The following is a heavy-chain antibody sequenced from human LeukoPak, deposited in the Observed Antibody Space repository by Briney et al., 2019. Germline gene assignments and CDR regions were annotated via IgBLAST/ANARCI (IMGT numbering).Heavy chain of an antibody. Sequence: ASVKVSCKASGYTFTGYYMHWVRQAPGQGLEWMGWINPNSGGTNYAQKFQGRVTMTRDTSISTAYMELSRLRSDVTAVYYCAVYCSGGSCLDYWGQGTLVTVSS. CDR3: AVYCSGGSCLDY. J-gene: IGHJ4*02. D-gene: IGHD2-15*01. V-gene: IGHV1-2*02. CDR2: INPNSGGT. CDR1: GYTFTGYY.